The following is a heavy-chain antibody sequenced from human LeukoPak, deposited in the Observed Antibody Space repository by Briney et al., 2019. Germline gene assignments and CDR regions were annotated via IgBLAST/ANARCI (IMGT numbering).Heavy chain of an antibody. D-gene: IGHD3-16*01. V-gene: IGHV4-59*01. Sequence: PSETLSLTCTVSGGSISSYYWSWIRLPPGKGLEWIGYLSKSGNTNYSPSLKSRVTIFGDTSKNQFLLKLSSVTAADTAMYYCARESWGSLNYWGQGTLVTISS. CDR1: GGSISSYY. J-gene: IGHJ4*02. CDR3: ARESWGSLNY. CDR2: LSKSGNT.